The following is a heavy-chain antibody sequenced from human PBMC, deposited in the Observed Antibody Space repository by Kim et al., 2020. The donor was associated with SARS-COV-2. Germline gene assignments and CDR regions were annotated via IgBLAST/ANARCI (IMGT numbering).Heavy chain of an antibody. D-gene: IGHD3-3*01. V-gene: IGHV1-8*01. CDR3: ARGSRADYDFWSGYYFNKPYYYYYYMYV. Sequence: ASVKVSCKASGYTFTSYDINWVRQATGQGLEWMGWRNPNSGNTGYAQKFQGRVTMTRNTSISTAYMELSSLRSEDTAVYYCARGSRADYDFWSGYYFNKPYYYYYYMYVWGKGTTVTVSS. CDR2: RNPNSGNT. J-gene: IGHJ6*03. CDR1: GYTFTSYD.